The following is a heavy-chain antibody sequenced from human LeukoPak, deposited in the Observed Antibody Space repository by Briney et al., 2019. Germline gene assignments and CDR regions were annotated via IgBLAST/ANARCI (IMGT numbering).Heavy chain of an antibody. J-gene: IGHJ5*02. CDR1: GGSISSSSYY. CDR2: IYYSGST. D-gene: IGHD3-10*01. Sequence: PSETLSLTCTVSGGSISSSSYYWGWIRQPPGKGLEWIGSIYYSGSTYYNPSLKSRVTISVDTSKNQFSLKLSSVTAADTAVYYCARDSSEGLWFGESRNNWFDPWGQGTLVTVSS. CDR3: ARDSSEGLWFGESRNNWFDP. V-gene: IGHV4-39*07.